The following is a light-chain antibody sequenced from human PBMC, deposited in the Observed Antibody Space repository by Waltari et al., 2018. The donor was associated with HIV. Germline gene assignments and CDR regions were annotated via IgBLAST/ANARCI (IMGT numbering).Light chain of an antibody. CDR3: QQYNNWPRT. J-gene: IGKJ2*01. V-gene: IGKV3-15*01. CDR1: QSLSSN. CDR2: GAS. Sequence: EIVMTQSPATLSVSPGERATLSCRASQSLSSNLAWYQQKPGQAPWLLIYGASTRATGIPARFSGSGSGTEFTLTISSLQSEDFAVYYCQQYNNWPRTFGQGTKLEIK.